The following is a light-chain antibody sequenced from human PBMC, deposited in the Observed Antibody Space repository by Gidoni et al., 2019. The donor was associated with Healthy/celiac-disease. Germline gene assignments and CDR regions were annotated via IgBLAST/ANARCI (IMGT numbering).Light chain of an antibody. J-gene: IGKJ4*01. Sequence: EIVLTQSPATLSLSPGERATLSCRASQSVSSYLAWYQQKPGQDPRLLIYDASNRATGIPARFSGSGYGTDFTLTISSLEPEDFAVYYCQQRSNWPLTFGGGTKVEIK. CDR2: DAS. CDR3: QQRSNWPLT. CDR1: QSVSSY. V-gene: IGKV3-11*01.